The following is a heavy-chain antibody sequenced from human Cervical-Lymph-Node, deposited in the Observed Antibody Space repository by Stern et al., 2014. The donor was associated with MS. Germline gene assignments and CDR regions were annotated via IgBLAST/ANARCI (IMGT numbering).Heavy chain of an antibody. CDR1: GGTFSSSYA. D-gene: IGHD2-15*01. CDR2: IIPILGLE. V-gene: IGHV1-69*09. CDR3: ARGVVSNRAAATLHNLFDP. Sequence: VQLGESGAEVKKPGSSMNVSCKTSGGTFSSSYAITWMRQAPGQGLEWMGRIIPILGLENYAEKFQGRVTITADTSTSTTYMELSSLRSEDTAVYYCARGVVSNRAAATLHNLFDPWGQGTLVTVSS. J-gene: IGHJ5*02.